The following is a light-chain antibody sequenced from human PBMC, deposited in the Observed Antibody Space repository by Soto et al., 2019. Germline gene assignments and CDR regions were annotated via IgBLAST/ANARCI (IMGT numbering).Light chain of an antibody. Sequence: EIQMTQSPSSLSASVGDRVTITCRASQSLSSYLNWYQQKPGKAPTLLIYAASSLETGVPSRFSGSGYGTDSAVTISSLQPEDVATYYCHQSYSTPYTFGQGTKLQIK. V-gene: IGKV1-39*01. CDR1: QSLSSY. J-gene: IGKJ2*01. CDR3: HQSYSTPYT. CDR2: AAS.